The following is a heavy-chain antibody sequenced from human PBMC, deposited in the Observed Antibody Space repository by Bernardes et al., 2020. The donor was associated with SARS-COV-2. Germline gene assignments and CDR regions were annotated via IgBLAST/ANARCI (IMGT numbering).Heavy chain of an antibody. J-gene: IGHJ4*02. D-gene: IGHD1-1*01. Sequence: GGSLRLSCAASGFPFISFAMSWVRQAPGKGLEWVSVISGSGGRTNYADSVMGRFTISRDNSKNTLFLQMKGLRAEDTAVYYCAKPGTDYWGQGTLVTVSA. V-gene: IGHV3-23*01. CDR1: GFPFISFA. CDR2: ISGSGGRT. CDR3: AKPGTDY.